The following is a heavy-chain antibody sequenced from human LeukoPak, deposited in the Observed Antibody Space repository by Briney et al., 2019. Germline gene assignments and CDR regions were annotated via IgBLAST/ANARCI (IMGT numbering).Heavy chain of an antibody. Sequence: GGSLRLSCAASGFTFSNYAMSWVRQAPGKGLEWVSAISGSGGSTYYADSVKGRFTISRDNSKNTLYLQMNSLGAEDTAVYYCAKSTYYDFWSGSHYYYYMDVWGKGTTVTVSS. CDR2: ISGSGGST. CDR1: GFTFSNYA. J-gene: IGHJ6*03. V-gene: IGHV3-23*01. CDR3: AKSTYYDFWSGSHYYYYMDV. D-gene: IGHD3-3*01.